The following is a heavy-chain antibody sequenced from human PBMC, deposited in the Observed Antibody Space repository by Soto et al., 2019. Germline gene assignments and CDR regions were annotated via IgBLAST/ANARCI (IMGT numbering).Heavy chain of an antibody. CDR2: IIPIFGTA. CDR3: ARRDSSGYLDY. J-gene: IGHJ4*02. V-gene: IGHV1-69*13. CDR1: RVTFSCYP. Sequence: SLNVSCKASRVTFSCYPRCWLRKAPGQGLEWMGGIIPIFGTANYAKKFQGRVTITADESTSTAYMELSSLRSEDTAVYYCARRDSSGYLDYWGQGTLVTVSS. D-gene: IGHD3-22*01.